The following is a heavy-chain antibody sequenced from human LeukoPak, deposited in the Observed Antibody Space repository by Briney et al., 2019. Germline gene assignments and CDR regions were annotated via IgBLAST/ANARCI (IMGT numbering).Heavy chain of an antibody. J-gene: IGHJ4*02. CDR3: ARDQTYSGSGIYTYFDY. Sequence: SETLSLTCTVSGGSISSGSYYWSWIRQPAGKGLEWIGYIYYSGSTNYNPSLKSRVTISVDTSKNHFSLKLCSVTAADTAVYYCARDQTYSGSGIYTYFDYWGQGILVTVSS. CDR1: GGSISSGSYY. CDR2: IYYSGST. D-gene: IGHD3-10*01. V-gene: IGHV4-61*10.